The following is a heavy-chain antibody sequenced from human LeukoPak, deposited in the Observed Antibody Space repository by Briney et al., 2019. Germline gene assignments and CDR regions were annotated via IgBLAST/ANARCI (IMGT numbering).Heavy chain of an antibody. Sequence: GGSLRLSCGASGFXFSSYWMHWVRQRPGKGLVWVSSITTDGSSTTYADSVKGRFTVSRDNAKNTLYLQMNSLRAEDTAVYYCATGYSGNGVGYWGQGTLVTVSS. CDR2: ITTDGSST. J-gene: IGHJ4*02. CDR3: ATGYSGNGVGY. CDR1: GFXFSSYW. V-gene: IGHV3-74*01. D-gene: IGHD5-12*01.